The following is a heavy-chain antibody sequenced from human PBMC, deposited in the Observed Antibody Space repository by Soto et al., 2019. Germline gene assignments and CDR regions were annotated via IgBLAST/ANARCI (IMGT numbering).Heavy chain of an antibody. D-gene: IGHD3-22*01. V-gene: IGHV3-74*01. CDR3: ARDPTYFYDTSGYYDY. CDR2: INSDGSST. J-gene: IGHJ4*02. CDR1: GFTFSSYW. Sequence: GGSLRLSCAASGFTFSSYWMHWVRQAPGKGLVWVSRINSDGSSTSYADSVKGRFTISRDNAKNTLYLEMNSLRAEDTAVYYCARDPTYFYDTSGYYDYWGQGTLVTVSS.